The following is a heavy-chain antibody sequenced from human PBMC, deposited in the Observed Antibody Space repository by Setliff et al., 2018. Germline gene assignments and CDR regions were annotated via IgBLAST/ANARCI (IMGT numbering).Heavy chain of an antibody. CDR1: GGSISSGDYY. CDR3: ARDLGHGGDSGY. V-gene: IGHV4-30-4*08. CDR2: IYSSGST. J-gene: IGHJ4*02. D-gene: IGHD2-21*02. Sequence: SETLSLTCTVSGGSISSGDYYWSWIRQPPGKGLEWIGYIYSSGSTYYNPSLKSRVSISVDTSKNQFSLKLNSVTATDTAVYYCARDLGHGGDSGYWGQGILVTVSS.